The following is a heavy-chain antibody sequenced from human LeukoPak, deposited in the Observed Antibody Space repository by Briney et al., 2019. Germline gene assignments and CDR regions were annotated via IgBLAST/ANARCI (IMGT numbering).Heavy chain of an antibody. CDR2: IYYSGST. Sequence: SETLSLTCTVSGGSISSYYWSWIRQPPGKGLEWIGYIYYSGSTYYNPSLKSRVTISVDRSKNQFSLKLSSVTAADTAVYYCARAGYCSSTSCLDAFDIWGQGTMVTVSS. D-gene: IGHD2-2*01. CDR3: ARAGYCSSTSCLDAFDI. V-gene: IGHV4-59*12. CDR1: GGSISSYY. J-gene: IGHJ3*02.